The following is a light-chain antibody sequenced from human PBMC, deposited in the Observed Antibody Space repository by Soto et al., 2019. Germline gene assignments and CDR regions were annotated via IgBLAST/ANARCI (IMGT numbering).Light chain of an antibody. Sequence: DIPMTPSPSSLSASVGDRVTITCRASQSIRNFLNWYQKEPGKAPRLLIQAASSLRSGVPSRFSGSGAGTDFTLTITSLQPEDVATYYWQQSFTSPRTFGQGTRVEIK. CDR1: QSIRNF. J-gene: IGKJ1*01. V-gene: IGKV1-39*01. CDR3: QQSFTSPRT. CDR2: AAS.